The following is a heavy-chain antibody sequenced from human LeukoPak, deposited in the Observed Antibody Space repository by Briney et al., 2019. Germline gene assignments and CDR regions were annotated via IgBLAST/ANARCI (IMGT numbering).Heavy chain of an antibody. J-gene: IGHJ4*02. Sequence: GSLRLSCAASGFTFSSYSMNWVRQAPGKGLEWVSYISSSSSTIYYADSVKGRFTISRDNAKNSLYLQMNSLRAEDTAVYYCARDGSITYYYDSSGDYYFDYWGQGTLVTVSS. V-gene: IGHV3-48*01. D-gene: IGHD3-22*01. CDR2: ISSSSSTI. CDR3: ARDGSITYYYDSSGDYYFDY. CDR1: GFTFSSYS.